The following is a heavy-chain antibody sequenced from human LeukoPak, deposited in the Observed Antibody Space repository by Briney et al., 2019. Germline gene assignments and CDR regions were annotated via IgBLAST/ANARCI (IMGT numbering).Heavy chain of an antibody. D-gene: IGHD2-15*01. Sequence: GGSLRLACAASGFTFSSYGMHWVRQAPGKGLEWVANINQDGNEKYYVDSVKGRFTISRGNDRNSLYLQMNSLRAEDTAVYYCVREDRSCYYYWGQGTLVTVSS. CDR3: VREDRSCYYY. J-gene: IGHJ4*02. CDR2: INQDGNEK. V-gene: IGHV3-7*03. CDR1: GFTFSSYG.